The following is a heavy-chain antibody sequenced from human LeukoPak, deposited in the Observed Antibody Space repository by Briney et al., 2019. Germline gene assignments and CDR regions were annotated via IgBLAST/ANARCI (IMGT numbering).Heavy chain of an antibody. CDR3: ANSVVITTFDY. J-gene: IGHJ4*02. D-gene: IGHD3-22*01. CDR2: ISGSGGST. CDR1: GFTFSSYA. Sequence: GGSLRLSCAASGFTFSSYAMSWVHQAPGKGLEWVSAISGSGGSTYYADSVKGRFTISRDNSKNTLYLQMNSLRAEDTAVYYCANSVVITTFDYWGQGTLVTVSS. V-gene: IGHV3-23*01.